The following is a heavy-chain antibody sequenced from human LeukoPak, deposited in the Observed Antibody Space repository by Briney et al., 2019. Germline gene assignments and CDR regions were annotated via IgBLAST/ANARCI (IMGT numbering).Heavy chain of an antibody. J-gene: IGHJ3*02. CDR3: ARDESPRYYDNSDYYPDAFDI. CDR1: GLTFSSYS. CDR2: INSGSSTI. D-gene: IGHD3-22*01. V-gene: IGHV3-48*04. Sequence: GGSLRLSCAASGLTFSSYSMNWVRQTPGKGLEWVSYINSGSSTIYYADPVKGRFTISRDNAKNSLYLQMNGLRAEDTAVYYCARDESPRYYDNSDYYPDAFDIWGRGTMVTVSS.